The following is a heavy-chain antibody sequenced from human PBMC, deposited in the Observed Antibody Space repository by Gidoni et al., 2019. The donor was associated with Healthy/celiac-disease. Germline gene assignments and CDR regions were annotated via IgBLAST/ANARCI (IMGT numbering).Heavy chain of an antibody. CDR2: INTNTGNP. V-gene: IGHV7-4-1*02. CDR1: GYTFTSYA. J-gene: IGHJ5*02. CDR3: ARKNYRRTLYSSSSGWFDP. D-gene: IGHD6-6*01. Sequence: QVQLVQSGSELKKPGASVKVSCKASGYTFTSYAMNWVRQAPGQGLEWMGWINTNTGNPTYAQGFTGRFVFSLDTSVSTAYLQISSLKAEDTAVYYCARKNYRRTLYSSSSGWFDPWGQGTLVTVSS.